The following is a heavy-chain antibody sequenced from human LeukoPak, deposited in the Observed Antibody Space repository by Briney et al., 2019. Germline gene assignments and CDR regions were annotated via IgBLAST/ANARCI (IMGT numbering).Heavy chain of an antibody. D-gene: IGHD4-17*01. Sequence: SQTLSLTCAVSGGSISSGGYSWSWIRQPPGKGREWIGYIYHSGSTYYNPSLKSRVTISVDRSKNQFSLKLSSVTAADTAVYYCARLTTGLYFDYWGQGTLVTVSS. CDR2: IYHSGST. CDR1: GGSISSGGYS. CDR3: ARLTTGLYFDY. V-gene: IGHV4-30-2*01. J-gene: IGHJ4*02.